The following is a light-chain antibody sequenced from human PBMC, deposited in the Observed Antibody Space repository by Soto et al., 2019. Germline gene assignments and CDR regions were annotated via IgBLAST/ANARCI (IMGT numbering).Light chain of an antibody. J-gene: IGKJ2*01. CDR3: QHYASSPPYT. CDR2: GAS. Sequence: EIVLTQSPGTLSLSPGERATLSSRASQNFSSSYLAWYQQKPGQAPRLLIYGASSRATGIPDRFSGSGSGTVFTLTISRLEPEDFAVYYCQHYASSPPYTFGQGTKLEIK. CDR1: QNFSSSY. V-gene: IGKV3-20*01.